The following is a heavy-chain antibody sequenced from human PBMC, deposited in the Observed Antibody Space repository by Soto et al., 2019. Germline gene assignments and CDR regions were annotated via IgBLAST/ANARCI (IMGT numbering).Heavy chain of an antibody. CDR2: IYYSGST. V-gene: IGHV4-39*01. D-gene: IGHD6-19*01. Sequence: SETLSLTCTVSGGSISSSSYYWGWIRQPPGKGLEWTGSIYYSGSTYYNPSLKSRVTISVDTSKNQFSLKLSSVTAADTAVYYCASPSSRSYSSGWYCYFDYWGQGTLVTVS. CDR3: ASPSSRSYSSGWYCYFDY. CDR1: GGSISSSSYY. J-gene: IGHJ4*02.